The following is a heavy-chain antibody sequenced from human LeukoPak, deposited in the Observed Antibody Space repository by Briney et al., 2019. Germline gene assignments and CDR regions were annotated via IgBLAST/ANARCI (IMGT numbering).Heavy chain of an antibody. CDR1: GGTFSSYA. D-gene: IGHD3-10*01. V-gene: IGHV1-2*02. Sequence: ASVKVSCKASGGTFSSYAISWVRQAPGQGLEWMGWINPNSGGTTYAQKFQGRVTMTSDTSINTAYMELSRLRSDDTAVFYCARDTFGSGSFVDYWGQGTLVTVSS. J-gene: IGHJ4*02. CDR3: ARDTFGSGSFVDY. CDR2: INPNSGGT.